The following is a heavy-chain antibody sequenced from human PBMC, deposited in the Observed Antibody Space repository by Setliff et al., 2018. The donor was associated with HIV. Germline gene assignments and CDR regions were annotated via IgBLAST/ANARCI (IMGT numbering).Heavy chain of an antibody. D-gene: IGHD5-12*01. CDR3: AKVGSSGYDEMCDY. V-gene: IGHV3-23*01. CDR1: GFTFSSFA. J-gene: IGHJ4*02. CDR2: IRGYDEAT. Sequence: PGGSLRLSCAASGFTFSSFAMTWVRQAPGKGLEWVTTIRGYDEATHYTDSVKGRFTISRDISRNTLYLQMNSLRVEDTAVYYCAKVGSSGYDEMCDYWGQGTLVTVSS.